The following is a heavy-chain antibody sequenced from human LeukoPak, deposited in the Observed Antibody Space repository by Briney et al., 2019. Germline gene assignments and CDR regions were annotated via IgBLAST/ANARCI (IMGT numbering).Heavy chain of an antibody. CDR2: TRYDGTNK. CDR3: AKDGSYYDSSGYPDAFDI. D-gene: IGHD3-22*01. CDR1: GFTFSSYG. Sequence: GGSLRLSCAASGFTFSSYGIHWVRQAPGKGLDWVAFTRYDGTNKYYADSVKGRFTISRDNSKNTLYLPMSSLRAEDTAAYYCAKDGSYYDSSGYPDAFDIWGQGTMVTVSS. V-gene: IGHV3-30*02. J-gene: IGHJ3*02.